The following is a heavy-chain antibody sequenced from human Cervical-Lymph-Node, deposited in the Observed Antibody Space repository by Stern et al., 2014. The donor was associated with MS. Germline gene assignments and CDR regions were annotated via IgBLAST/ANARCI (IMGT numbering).Heavy chain of an antibody. J-gene: IGHJ4*02. V-gene: IGHV1-18*01. CDR1: GYTFTRYD. Sequence: VQLVESGAEVKKPGASVKVSCKASGYTFTRYDIAWVRQAPGQGLEWMGWISVYNGNTKYAQKLQGRVGMTMDTSTNTAYMELRSLISDDTAVYYCARWAYNWDFDYWGQGTLVTVSS. D-gene: IGHD1-20*01. CDR3: ARWAYNWDFDY. CDR2: ISVYNGNT.